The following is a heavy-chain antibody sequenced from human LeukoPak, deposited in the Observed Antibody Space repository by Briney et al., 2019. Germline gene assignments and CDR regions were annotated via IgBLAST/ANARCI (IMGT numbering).Heavy chain of an antibody. Sequence: PGGSLRLSCAASGFTFSSYGMHWVRQAPGKGLEWVAVISYDGSNKYYADSVKGRFTISRDNSKNTLYLQMNSLRAEDTAVYYCAKDPTSGSSRLRGYFDYWGQGTLVTVSS. CDR3: AKDPTSGSSRLRGYFDY. CDR1: GFTFSSYG. CDR2: ISYDGSNK. D-gene: IGHD1-26*01. J-gene: IGHJ4*02. V-gene: IGHV3-30*18.